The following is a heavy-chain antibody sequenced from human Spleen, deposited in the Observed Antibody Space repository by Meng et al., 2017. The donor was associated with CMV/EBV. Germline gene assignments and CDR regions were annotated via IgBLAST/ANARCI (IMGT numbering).Heavy chain of an antibody. D-gene: IGHD3-22*01. V-gene: IGHV3-30*04. CDR1: GFTFSSYA. CDR2: ISYDGSNK. CDR3: ARGYYDSSGYRGGLDY. J-gene: IGHJ4*02. Sequence: GGSLRLSCAASGFTFSSYAMHWVRQAPGKGLEWVAVISYDGSNKYYADSVKGRFTISRDNSKNTLFLQRNSLRAEDTAVYYCARGYYDSSGYRGGLDYWGQGTLVTVSS.